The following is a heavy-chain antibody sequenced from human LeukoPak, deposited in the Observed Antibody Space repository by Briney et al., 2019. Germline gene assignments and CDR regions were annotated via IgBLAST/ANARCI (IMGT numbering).Heavy chain of an antibody. CDR1: RYTFTAYY. Sequence: ASVKVSCVASRYTFTAYYMHWVRQAPGQGLEWMGWININNGGTKNTQKLQGRVTMTRDTSISTAYMELSGLTSDDTAVYYCARGTGSSWFDPWGQGTLVTVSS. D-gene: IGHD2-8*02. CDR3: ARGTGSSWFDP. J-gene: IGHJ5*02. CDR2: ININNGGT. V-gene: IGHV1-2*02.